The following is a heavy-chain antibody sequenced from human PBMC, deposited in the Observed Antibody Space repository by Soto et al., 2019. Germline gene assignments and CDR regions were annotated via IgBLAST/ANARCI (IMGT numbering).Heavy chain of an antibody. V-gene: IGHV4-30-4*01. D-gene: IGHD3-3*01. CDR3: ARGGEGYYDFWSGYYGIDYGMDV. CDR1: GGSISSGDYY. Sequence: PSETLSLTCTVSGGSISSGDYYWSWIRQPPGKGLEWIGYIYYSGSTYYNPPLKSRVTISVDTSKNQFSLKLSSVTAADTAVYYCARGGEGYYDFWSGYYGIDYGMDVWGQGTTVTVSS. CDR2: IYYSGST. J-gene: IGHJ6*02.